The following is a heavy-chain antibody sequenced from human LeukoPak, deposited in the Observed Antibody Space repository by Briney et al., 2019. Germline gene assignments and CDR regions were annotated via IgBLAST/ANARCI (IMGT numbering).Heavy chain of an antibody. Sequence: GGSLRLFCSASGFTFSSHSMSWVRQAPGKGLEWVSSISRTSTYIYYADSVKGRFTISRDNAKNSLYLQMNSLRVEDTAVYYCAGDDHNYQYYMDVWGKGTTVSVSS. J-gene: IGHJ6*03. CDR2: ISRTSTYI. CDR3: AGDDHNYQYYMDV. CDR1: GFTFSSHS. V-gene: IGHV3-21*01. D-gene: IGHD1-14*01.